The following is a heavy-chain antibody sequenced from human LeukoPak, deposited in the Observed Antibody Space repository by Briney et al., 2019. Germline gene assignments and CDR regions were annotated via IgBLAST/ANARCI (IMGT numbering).Heavy chain of an antibody. CDR2: IYYSGST. CDR1: GGSLSSYY. D-gene: IGHD2-2*01. CDR3: ARRMGVPNNWSDP. J-gene: IGHJ5*02. V-gene: IGHV4-59*01. Sequence: SETLSLTCTVSGGSLSSYYWSWIRQPPGKGLEWIGYIYYSGSTNYNPSLKSRVTISVDTSKNQFSLKLSSVTAADTAVYYCARRMGVPNNWSDPWGQGTLVTVSS.